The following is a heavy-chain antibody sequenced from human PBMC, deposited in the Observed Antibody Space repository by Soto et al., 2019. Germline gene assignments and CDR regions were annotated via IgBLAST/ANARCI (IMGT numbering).Heavy chain of an antibody. CDR2: IYYSGST. Sequence: SETLSLTCTVSGGSISSYYWGWIRQPPGKGLEWIGYIYYSGSTNYNPSLKSRVTISVDTSKNQFSLKLSSVTAADTAVYYCARRTIINDYGDWDFDYWGQGTLVTVSS. D-gene: IGHD4-17*01. CDR3: ARRTIINDYGDWDFDY. CDR1: GGSISSYY. V-gene: IGHV4-59*08. J-gene: IGHJ4*02.